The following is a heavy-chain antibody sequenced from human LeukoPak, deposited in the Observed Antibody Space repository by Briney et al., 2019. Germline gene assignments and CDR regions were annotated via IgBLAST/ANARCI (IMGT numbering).Heavy chain of an antibody. CDR1: GFTFSSYG. D-gene: IGHD3-10*01. J-gene: IGHJ4*02. CDR3: AKHTLLWFGDPSDY. V-gene: IGHV3-30*02. CDR2: IRYDGSNK. Sequence: GGSLRLSCAASGFTFSSYGMHWVRQAPGKGLEWVAFIRYDGSNKYYADSVKGQFTISRDNSKNTLYLQMNSLRAEDTAVYYCAKHTLLWFGDPSDYWGQGTLVTVSS.